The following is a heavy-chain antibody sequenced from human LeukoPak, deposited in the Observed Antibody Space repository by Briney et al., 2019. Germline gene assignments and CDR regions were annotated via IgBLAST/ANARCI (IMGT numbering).Heavy chain of an antibody. Sequence: GGSLRLSCAASGFTVSSNYMSWVRQAPGKGLVWVSRINSDGSSTNYADSVKGRFTISRDNAKNTLYLQMNSLRAEDTAVYYCARGASGSYWWDCFDYWGQGTLVTVSS. CDR1: GFTVSSNY. V-gene: IGHV3-74*01. D-gene: IGHD1-26*01. CDR3: ARGASGSYWWDCFDY. CDR2: INSDGSST. J-gene: IGHJ4*02.